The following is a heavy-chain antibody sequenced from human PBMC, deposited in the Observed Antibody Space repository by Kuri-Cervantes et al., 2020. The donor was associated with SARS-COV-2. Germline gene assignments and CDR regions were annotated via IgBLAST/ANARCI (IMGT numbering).Heavy chain of an antibody. D-gene: IGHD5-18*01. J-gene: IGHJ4*02. CDR3: ARNRRTGGYSFGFDL. CDR1: GYTFTDYY. Sequence: ASVKVSCKASGYTFTDYYMNWVRQAPGQGPEWMGWINPDGGTNSAQKFQGRVTMTRDTSTSTVHMELSRLRFDDTAVFYGARNRRTGGYSFGFDLWGQGTLVTVSS. V-gene: IGHV1-2*02. CDR2: INPDGGT.